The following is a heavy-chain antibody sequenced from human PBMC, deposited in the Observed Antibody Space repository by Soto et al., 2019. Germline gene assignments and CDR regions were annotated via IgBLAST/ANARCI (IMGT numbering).Heavy chain of an antibody. D-gene: IGHD3-10*01. J-gene: IGHJ6*03. CDR3: AVRPPKNYYGSGSYLPSLTADYMDV. CDR2: ISGSGGST. Sequence: GGSLRLSCAASGFTFSSYAMSWVRQAPGKGLEWVSAISGSGGSTYYADSVKGRFTISRDNSKNTLYLQMNSLRAEDTAVYYCAVRPPKNYYGSGSYLPSLTADYMDVWGKGTTVTVSS. CDR1: GFTFSSYA. V-gene: IGHV3-23*01.